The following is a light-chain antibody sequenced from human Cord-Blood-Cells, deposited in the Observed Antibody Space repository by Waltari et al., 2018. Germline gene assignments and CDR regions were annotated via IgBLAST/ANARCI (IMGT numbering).Light chain of an antibody. Sequence: DIHMTQSPSSLSASVGDRVTITFRASQSISIYLNWYQQKPGKAPKLLIYAASSLQSCVPSMFSGCGSGTDFTLPISSLQPEDCATYYCQQSYSTPTFGQGTKVEIK. J-gene: IGKJ1*01. V-gene: IGKV1-39*01. CDR2: AAS. CDR3: QQSYSTPT. CDR1: QSISIY.